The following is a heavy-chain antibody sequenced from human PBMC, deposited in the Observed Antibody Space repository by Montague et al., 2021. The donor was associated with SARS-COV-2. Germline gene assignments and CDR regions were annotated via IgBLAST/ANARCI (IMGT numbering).Heavy chain of an antibody. CDR3: ATVTTLLVRRHYYDSSVTPIAFDF. V-gene: IGHV1-24*01. Sequence: SVKVSCKVSGYTPSELSMHWVRQAPGKGLEWMGGFDPEDGETIYAQKFQGRVTMTEDTSTDTAYMELSSLRSEDTAVYYCATVTTLLVRRHYYDSSVTPIAFDFWGQGTMVTVSS. D-gene: IGHD3-22*01. CDR1: GYTPSELS. J-gene: IGHJ3*01. CDR2: FDPEDGET.